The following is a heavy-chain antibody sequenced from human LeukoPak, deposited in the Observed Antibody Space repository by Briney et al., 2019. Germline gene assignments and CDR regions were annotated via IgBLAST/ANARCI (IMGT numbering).Heavy chain of an antibody. CDR2: ISGSGGST. CDR3: AKDLEPIGDFVQGGAFDI. D-gene: IGHD4-17*01. Sequence: PGGSLRLSCAASGFTFSSYAMSWVRQAPGKGLDWVSTISGSGGSTYYADSVKGRFTISRDNSKNTLYLQMNSLRAEDTAVYYCAKDLEPIGDFVQGGAFDIWGQGTMVTVSP. J-gene: IGHJ3*02. CDR1: GFTFSSYA. V-gene: IGHV3-23*01.